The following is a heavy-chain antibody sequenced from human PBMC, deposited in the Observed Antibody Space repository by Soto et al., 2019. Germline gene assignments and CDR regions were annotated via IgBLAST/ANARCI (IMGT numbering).Heavy chain of an antibody. J-gene: IGHJ4*02. V-gene: IGHV4-34*01. Sequence: SETLSLTCAVYGGSFSGYYWSWIRQPPGKGLEWIGEINHSGSTNYNPSLKSRVTISVDTSKNQFSLKLSSVTAADTAVYYCARVKYGDFDYWGQGTLVTVSS. CDR2: INHSGST. D-gene: IGHD4-17*01. CDR1: GGSFSGYY. CDR3: ARVKYGDFDY.